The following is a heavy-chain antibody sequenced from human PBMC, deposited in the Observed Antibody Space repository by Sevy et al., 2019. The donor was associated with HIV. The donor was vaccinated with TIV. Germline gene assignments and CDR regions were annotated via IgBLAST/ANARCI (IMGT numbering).Heavy chain of an antibody. CDR2: IGTLADT. D-gene: IGHD2-21*01. CDR1: GFTFSGSD. CDR3: VRGLQTHCDRTACPLDY. V-gene: IGHV3-13*01. Sequence: GGSLRLSCAASGFTFSGSDMHWVRQVKGKGLEWISSIGTLADTFYADAVKGRFTISRDNAQSYLYLHMSSLKVGDTALYVCVRGLQTHCDRTACPLDYWGQGTLVTVSS. J-gene: IGHJ4*02.